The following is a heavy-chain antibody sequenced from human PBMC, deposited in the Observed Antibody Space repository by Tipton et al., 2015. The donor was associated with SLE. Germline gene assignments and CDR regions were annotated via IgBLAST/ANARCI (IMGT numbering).Heavy chain of an antibody. D-gene: IGHD6-6*01. CDR1: SGSISSGGDY. Sequence: TLSLTCTVSSGSISSGGDYWNWLRQPAGKGLEWIGLIYSGGSSDYNPSLKSRVTISVDTPKNQFSLRLTSVTATDTAVYFCARGTIASRPGYFDNWGQGMLVTVSS. CDR3: ARGTIASRPGYFDN. J-gene: IGHJ4*02. CDR2: IYSGGSS. V-gene: IGHV4-61*02.